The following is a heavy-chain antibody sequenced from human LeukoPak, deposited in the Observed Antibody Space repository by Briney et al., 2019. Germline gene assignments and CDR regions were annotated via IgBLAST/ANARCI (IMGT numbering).Heavy chain of an antibody. CDR3: ARADGNSSGAFDI. Sequence: HPGGSLRLSCAVSGFTVSSNYMNWVRQAPGKGLEWVSIIYSGGSTYYTDSVKGRFTISRDNAKNSLYLQMNSLRAEDTAVYYCARADGNSSGAFDIWGQGTMVTVSS. CDR2: IYSGGST. V-gene: IGHV3-53*01. D-gene: IGHD6-6*01. CDR1: GFTVSSNY. J-gene: IGHJ3*02.